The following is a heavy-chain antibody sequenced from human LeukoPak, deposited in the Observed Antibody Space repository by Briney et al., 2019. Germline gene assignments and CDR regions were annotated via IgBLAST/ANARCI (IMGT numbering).Heavy chain of an antibody. CDR2: ISSSSSYI. V-gene: IGHV3-21*01. D-gene: IGHD6-19*01. J-gene: IGHJ4*02. CDR3: AKDGSSGEYYFDY. Sequence: GGSLRLSCAASGFTFSSYSMNWVRQAPGKGLEWVSSISSSSSYIYYADSVKGRFTISRDNAKNSLYLQMNSLRAEDTAVYYCAKDGSSGEYYFDYWGQGTLVTVSS. CDR1: GFTFSSYS.